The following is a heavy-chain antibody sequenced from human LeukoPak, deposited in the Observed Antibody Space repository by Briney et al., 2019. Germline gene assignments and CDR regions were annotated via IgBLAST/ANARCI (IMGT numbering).Heavy chain of an antibody. J-gene: IGHJ4*02. CDR1: GFSFSSYW. CDR2: INGDGRRT. CDR3: VRREGYCSGGTCYFDH. V-gene: IGHV3-74*01. Sequence: PGGSLRLSCAASGFSFSSYWMHWVRQAPGKGLVWVSRINGDGRRTDYADFVKGRFTVSRDNAKNTLHLQMNSLRAEDTAVYYCVRREGYCSGGTCYFDHWGQGTLVTVSS. D-gene: IGHD2-15*01.